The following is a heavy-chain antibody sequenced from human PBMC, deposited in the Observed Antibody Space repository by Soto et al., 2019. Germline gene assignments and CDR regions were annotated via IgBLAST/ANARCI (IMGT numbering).Heavy chain of an antibody. CDR3: VRRPENFWSGDSEAFDR. V-gene: IGHV3-21*01. CDR2: NTPSFPYI. Sequence: PGGSLRLSCAASGFTFSSYGMNWVRQAPGKGLEWVSSNTPSFPYISYAPSAKGRFTISRDNAQKSLYLQMNTLRPEDTAIYYCVRRPENFWSGDSEAFDRWGQGTLVTVSS. CDR1: GFTFSSYG. J-gene: IGHJ4*02. D-gene: IGHD3-3*01.